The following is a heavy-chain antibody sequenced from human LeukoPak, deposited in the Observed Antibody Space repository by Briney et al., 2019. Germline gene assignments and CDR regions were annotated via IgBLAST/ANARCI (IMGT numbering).Heavy chain of an antibody. D-gene: IGHD5-24*01. CDR1: GGSISSYY. CDR3: ARTITQMAPYVY. J-gene: IGHJ4*02. Sequence: KPSETLSLTCTVSGGSISSYYWSWIRQPPGKGLEWIGYIYTSGSTNYNPSLKSRVTISVDTSKNLFSLKLTSVTAADTAVYYCARTITQMAPYVYWGQGTLVTVSS. CDR2: IYTSGST. V-gene: IGHV4-4*09.